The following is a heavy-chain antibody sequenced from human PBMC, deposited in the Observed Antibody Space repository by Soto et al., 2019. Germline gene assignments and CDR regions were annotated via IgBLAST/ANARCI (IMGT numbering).Heavy chain of an antibody. CDR2: IIPIFGTA. Sequence: ASVKVSCKASGGTFSSYAISWVRQAPGQGLEWMGGIIPIFGTANYAQKFQGRVTITADESTSTAYMELSSLRSEDTAVYYCARKGVTVTNYYYYYYGMDVWGQGTTGTVS. J-gene: IGHJ6*02. D-gene: IGHD4-4*01. CDR3: ARKGVTVTNYYYYYYGMDV. CDR1: GGTFSSYA. V-gene: IGHV1-69*13.